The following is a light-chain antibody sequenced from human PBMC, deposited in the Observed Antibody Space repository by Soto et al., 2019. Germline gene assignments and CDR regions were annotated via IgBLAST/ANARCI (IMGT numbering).Light chain of an antibody. V-gene: IGKV3-15*01. CDR2: GAS. CDR3: QQYNNWPLWT. Sequence: EIVLTQSPGTLSLSPGERATLSCRAIQSVSNNYLAWYQQKPGQAPRLLIYGASTRATGIPARFSGSGSGTEFTLTISSLQSEDFAVYYCQQYNNWPLWTFGQGTRLEIK. CDR1: QSVSNN. J-gene: IGKJ5*01.